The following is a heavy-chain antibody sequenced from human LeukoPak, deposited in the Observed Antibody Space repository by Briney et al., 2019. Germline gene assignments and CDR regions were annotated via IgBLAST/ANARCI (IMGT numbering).Heavy chain of an antibody. CDR1: GFTFSRYA. J-gene: IGHJ4*02. V-gene: IGHV3-64*01. Sequence: GGSLRLSCAASGFTFSRYALHWVRQAPGKGLEYVSSIGPNGDSTYYANSVKGRFTISRDNSKNTLFLQLGSLRAEDMAVYYCAVAYGGYDWEGGFDYWGQGTLVTVSS. CDR2: IGPNGDST. D-gene: IGHD5-12*01. CDR3: AVAYGGYDWEGGFDY.